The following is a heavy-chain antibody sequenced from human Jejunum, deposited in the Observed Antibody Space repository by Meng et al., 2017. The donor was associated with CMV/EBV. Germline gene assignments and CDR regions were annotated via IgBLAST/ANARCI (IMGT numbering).Heavy chain of an antibody. CDR1: GFAVDSYD. CDR2: ISFDGSG. Sequence: CAASGFAVDSYDMHWVRQPPGKGLEWVAVISFDGSGYYVDSVKGRFSISRDNSKNTLYLQMNSLRAEDTALYYCVGEVGARDFNYWGQGTLVTVSS. V-gene: IGHV3-30*03. J-gene: IGHJ4*02. D-gene: IGHD1-26*01. CDR3: VGEVGARDFNY.